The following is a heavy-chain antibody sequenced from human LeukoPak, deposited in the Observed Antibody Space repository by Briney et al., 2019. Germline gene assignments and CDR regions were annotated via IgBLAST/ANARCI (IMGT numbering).Heavy chain of an antibody. CDR3: AKPRGAYYDSSGYHDAFDI. V-gene: IGHV3-23*01. Sequence: PGGSLRLSCAASGFTFSSYWIHWVRQAPGKGLEWVSAISGSGGSTYCADSVKGRFTISRDNSKNTLYLQMNSLRAEDTAVYYCAKPRGAYYDSSGYHDAFDIWGQGTMVTVSS. CDR2: ISGSGGST. D-gene: IGHD3-22*01. CDR1: GFTFSSYW. J-gene: IGHJ3*02.